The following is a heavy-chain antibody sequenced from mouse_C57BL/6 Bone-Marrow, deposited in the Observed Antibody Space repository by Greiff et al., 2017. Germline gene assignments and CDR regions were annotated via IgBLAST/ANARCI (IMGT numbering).Heavy chain of an antibody. V-gene: IGHV1-54*01. Sequence: QVQLQQSGAELVRPGTSVKVSCKASGYAFTNYLIEWVKQRPGQGLEWIGVINPGSGGTNYNEKFKGKATLTADKSSSTAYMQLSSLTSEDSAVYFCATHYYYGSGYEDYWGQGTTLTVSS. D-gene: IGHD1-1*01. J-gene: IGHJ2*01. CDR2: INPGSGGT. CDR3: ATHYYYGSGYEDY. CDR1: GYAFTNYL.